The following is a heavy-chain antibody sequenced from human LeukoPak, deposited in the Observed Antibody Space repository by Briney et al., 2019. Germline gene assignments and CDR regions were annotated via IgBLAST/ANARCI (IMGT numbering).Heavy chain of an antibody. CDR3: AREGDIVVVPAAMVDYYYYYYMDV. CDR2: IHTSGGN. V-gene: IGHV4-4*07. D-gene: IGHD2-2*01. J-gene: IGHJ6*03. CDR1: GDSISNFW. Sequence: PSETLSLTCTVSGDSISNFWWNWIRLPAGKGLEWIGRIHTSGGNNYNPSLRSRVTISVDTSKNQFSLKLSSVTAADTAVYYCAREGDIVVVPAAMVDYYYYYYMDVWGKGTTVTVSS.